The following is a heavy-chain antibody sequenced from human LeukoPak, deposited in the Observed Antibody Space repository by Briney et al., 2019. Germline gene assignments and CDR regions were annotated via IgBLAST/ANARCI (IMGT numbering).Heavy chain of an antibody. Sequence: SETLSLTCAVYGGSFSGYYWSWIRQPPGKGLEWIGKINHSGSTNYNPSLKSRVTISVDTSKNQFSLKLSSVTAADTAVYYCARGRGGYSYGQVDYWGQGTLVTVSS. CDR1: GGSFSGYY. CDR3: ARGRGGYSYGQVDY. D-gene: IGHD5-18*01. J-gene: IGHJ4*02. CDR2: INHSGST. V-gene: IGHV4-34*01.